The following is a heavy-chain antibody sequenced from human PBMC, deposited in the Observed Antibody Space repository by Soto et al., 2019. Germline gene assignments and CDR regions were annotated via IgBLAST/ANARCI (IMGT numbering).Heavy chain of an antibody. V-gene: IGHV4-59*08. J-gene: IGHJ4*02. CDR2: IYYSGST. Sequence: SETLSLTCTVSGGSISSYYWSWIRQPPGKGLEWIGYIYYSGSTNYNPSLKSRVTISVDTSKNQFSLKLSSVTAADTAVYYCARQVDYYDSSGYYDYWGQGTLVTVSS. D-gene: IGHD3-22*01. CDR1: GGSISSYY. CDR3: ARQVDYYDSSGYYDY.